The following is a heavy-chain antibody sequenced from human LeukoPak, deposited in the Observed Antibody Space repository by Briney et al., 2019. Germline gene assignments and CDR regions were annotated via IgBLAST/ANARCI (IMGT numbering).Heavy chain of an antibody. CDR1: GGSISSFY. V-gene: IGHV4-59*01. Sequence: TSETLSLTCTVSGGSISSFYWSWIRQPPGKGLEWIGYIYYSGSANYNPSLKSRVTISVDTSKNQFSLKLNSVTAADTAIYYCARASGYGRSFDYWGQGTLVTVSS. CDR3: ARASGYGRSFDY. CDR2: IYYSGSA. J-gene: IGHJ4*02. D-gene: IGHD3-22*01.